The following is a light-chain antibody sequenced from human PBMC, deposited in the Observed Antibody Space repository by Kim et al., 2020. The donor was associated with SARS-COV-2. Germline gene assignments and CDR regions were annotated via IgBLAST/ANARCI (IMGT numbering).Light chain of an antibody. Sequence: QSVPSSCTGTRSDIGAYKYVSWYQQHPGKAPKLMIYEVNRRPSGVPDRFSGSKSGNTASLTVSGLQAEDEADYYCTSYAGSNNLDVFGTGTKVTVL. CDR3: TSYAGSNNLDV. J-gene: IGLJ1*01. CDR2: EVN. CDR1: RSDIGAYKY. V-gene: IGLV2-8*01.